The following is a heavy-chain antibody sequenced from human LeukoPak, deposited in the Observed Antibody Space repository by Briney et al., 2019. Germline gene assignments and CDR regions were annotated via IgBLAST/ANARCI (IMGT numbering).Heavy chain of an antibody. CDR2: IKQDGSEK. Sequence: PGGSLRLSCAASGFTLSSYSMNWVRQAPGKGLEWVANIKQDGSEKYYVDSVKGRFTISRDNAKNSLYLQMNSLRAEDTAVYYCARDPCSGGSCYYYYGMDVWGQGTTVTVSS. CDR1: GFTLSSYS. CDR3: ARDPCSGGSCYYYYGMDV. D-gene: IGHD2-15*01. J-gene: IGHJ6*02. V-gene: IGHV3-7*01.